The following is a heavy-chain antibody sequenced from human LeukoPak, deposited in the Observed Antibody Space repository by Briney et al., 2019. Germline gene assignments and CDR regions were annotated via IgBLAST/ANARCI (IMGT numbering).Heavy chain of an antibody. D-gene: IGHD4-23*01. CDR1: GGSISSGGYY. J-gene: IGHJ4*02. V-gene: IGHV4-31*03. Sequence: SETLSLTCTVSGGSISSGGYYWSWIRQHPGKGLEWIGYIYYGGSTYYNPSLKSRVTISVDTSKNQFSLKLSSVTAADTAVYYCARGLRQGLTHPGPLDYWGQGTLVTVSS. CDR3: ARGLRQGLTHPGPLDY. CDR2: IYYGGST.